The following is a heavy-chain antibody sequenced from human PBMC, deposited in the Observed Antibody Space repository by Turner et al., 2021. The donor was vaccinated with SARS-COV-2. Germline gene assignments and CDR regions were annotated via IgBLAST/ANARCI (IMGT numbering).Heavy chain of an antibody. D-gene: IGHD3-22*01. CDR1: GGPISSGGYY. V-gene: IGHV4-31*03. CDR3: ARRGAYTSGYPL. CDR2: IDYSGST. Sequence: QVQLQESGPGLVKPSQTLSLTCTVSGGPISSGGYYWSWIRQHPGKGLEWIGHIDYSGSTYYNPSLKSRVTISVDTSKNQFSLKLSSVTAADTAVYYCARRGAYTSGYPLWGQGTLVTVSS. J-gene: IGHJ4*02.